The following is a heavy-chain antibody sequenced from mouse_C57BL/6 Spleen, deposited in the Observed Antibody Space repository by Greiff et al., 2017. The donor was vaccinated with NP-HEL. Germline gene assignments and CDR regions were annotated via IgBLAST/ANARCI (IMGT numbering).Heavy chain of an antibody. CDR2: IHPNSGST. J-gene: IGHJ4*01. Sequence: QVQLQQPGAELVKPGASVKLSCKASGYTFTSYWMHWVKQRPGQGLEWIGMIHPNSGSTNYNEKFKSKATLTVDKSSSTAYMQLSSLTSEDSAVXYCARSWGGGGAMDYWGQGTSVTVSS. D-gene: IGHD1-1*02. V-gene: IGHV1-64*01. CDR1: GYTFTSYW. CDR3: ARSWGGGGAMDY.